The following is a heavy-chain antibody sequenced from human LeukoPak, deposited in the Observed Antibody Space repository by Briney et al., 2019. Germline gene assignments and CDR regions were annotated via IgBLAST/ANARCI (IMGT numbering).Heavy chain of an antibody. D-gene: IGHD3-22*01. CDR2: IKEDGSRK. J-gene: IGHJ4*02. V-gene: IGHV3-7*03. CDR3: ATPLDYRDSSGFHQGGD. Sequence: PGGSLRLSCAASGFIFSGHWMTWVRQAPGKGPEWVANIKEDGSRKNYVDSVKGRFTISRDNTKNSLYLQMTSLRAEDTAMYYCATPLDYRDSSGFHQGGDWGQGTLVTVSS. CDR1: GFIFSGHW.